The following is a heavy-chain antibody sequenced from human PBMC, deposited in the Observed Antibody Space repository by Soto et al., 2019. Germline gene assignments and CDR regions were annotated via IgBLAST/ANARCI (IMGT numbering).Heavy chain of an antibody. Sequence: QVQLVQSGAEVKKPGASVKVSCKASGYTFTSYDINWVRQATGQGLEWMGWMYPNSGNTGYAQKFQGRVTMTRNTSISTAYMELSSLRSEDTAVYYCARGDHTVVVVAAIYYYYYMDVWGKGTMVTVSS. CDR2: MYPNSGNT. D-gene: IGHD2-15*01. CDR1: GYTFTSYD. CDR3: ARGDHTVVVVAAIYYYYYMDV. V-gene: IGHV1-8*01. J-gene: IGHJ6*03.